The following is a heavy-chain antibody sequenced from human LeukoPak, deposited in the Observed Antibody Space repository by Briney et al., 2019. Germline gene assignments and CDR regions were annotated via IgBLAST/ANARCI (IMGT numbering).Heavy chain of an antibody. CDR1: GYTFTSYD. Sequence: ASEKVSCKASGYTFTSYDINWVRQATGQGLEWMGWMNPNSGNTGYAQKFQGRVTMTRNTSISTAYMELSSLRFEDTAVYYCAKVGATTGYYYYYMDVWGKGTTVTVSS. V-gene: IGHV1-8*01. CDR2: MNPNSGNT. D-gene: IGHD1-26*01. CDR3: AKVGATTGYYYYYMDV. J-gene: IGHJ6*03.